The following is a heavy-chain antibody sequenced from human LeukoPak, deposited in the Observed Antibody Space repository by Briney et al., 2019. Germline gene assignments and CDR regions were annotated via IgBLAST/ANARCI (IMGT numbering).Heavy chain of an antibody. CDR3: AVLPRVLLWFGGDPNDAFDI. J-gene: IGHJ3*02. Sequence: GALVKVSCKASGYTFTSYGISWVRQAPGQGLEWMGWISAYNGNTNYAQKFQERVTITRDMSTSTAYMELSSLRSEDTAVYYCAVLPRVLLWFGGDPNDAFDIWGQGTMVTVSS. CDR1: GYTFTSYG. D-gene: IGHD3-10*01. V-gene: IGHV1-18*01. CDR2: ISAYNGNT.